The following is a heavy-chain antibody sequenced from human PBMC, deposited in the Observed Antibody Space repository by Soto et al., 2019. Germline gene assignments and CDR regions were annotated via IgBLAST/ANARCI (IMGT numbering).Heavy chain of an antibody. CDR3: ARDHTYYYDSSGSPTFSY. Sequence: SVKVSCKASGGTFSSYAISWVRQAPGQGLEWMGGIIPIFGTANYAQKFQGRVTITADESTSTAYMELSSLRSEDTAVYYCARDHTYYYDSSGSPTFSYWGQGTLVTVSS. CDR2: IIPIFGTA. J-gene: IGHJ4*02. CDR1: GGTFSSYA. V-gene: IGHV1-69*13. D-gene: IGHD3-22*01.